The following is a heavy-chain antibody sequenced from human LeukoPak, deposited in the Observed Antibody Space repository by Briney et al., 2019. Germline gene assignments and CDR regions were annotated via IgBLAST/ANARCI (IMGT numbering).Heavy chain of an antibody. CDR2: IYYSGST. CDR3: SRDHSIYVY. CDR1: GGSISSSSYY. J-gene: IGHJ4*02. D-gene: IGHD5/OR15-5a*01. Sequence: PSETLSLTCTVSGGSISSSSYYWGWIRQPPGKGLEWIGSIYYSGSTYYNPSLKSRVTISVDTSKNQFSLKLSSVTAADTAVYYCSRDHSIYVYWGQGTLVTVSS. V-gene: IGHV4-39*07.